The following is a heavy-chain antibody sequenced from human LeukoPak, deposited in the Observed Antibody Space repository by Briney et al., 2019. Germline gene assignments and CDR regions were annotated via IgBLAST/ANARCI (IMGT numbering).Heavy chain of an antibody. J-gene: IGHJ4*02. V-gene: IGHV1-18*01. CDR1: GYTFTSYG. D-gene: IGHD5-12*01. CDR3: ARGYSGYDEPRYRTSYYFDY. Sequence: ASVKVSCKASGYTFTSYGISWVRQAPGQGLEWMGWISAYNGNTNYAQKLQGRVTMTTDTSTSTAYMELRSLRSDDTAVYYCARGYSGYDEPRYRTSYYFDYWGQGTLVIVSS. CDR2: ISAYNGNT.